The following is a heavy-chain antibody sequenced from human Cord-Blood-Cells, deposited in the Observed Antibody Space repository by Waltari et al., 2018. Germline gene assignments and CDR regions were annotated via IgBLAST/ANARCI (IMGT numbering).Heavy chain of an antibody. CDR3: ARRRSGYDFWSGYYDY. Sequence: QVQLVQSGAEVKKPGSSVKVSCKASGGTFSSYAIRWLRPAPGQGLEWMGGIIPIFGTANYAQKFQGRVTITADESTSTAYMELSSLRSEDTAVYYCARRRSGYDFWSGYYDYWGQGTLVTVSS. CDR2: IIPIFGTA. V-gene: IGHV1-69*01. CDR1: GGTFSSYA. J-gene: IGHJ4*02. D-gene: IGHD3-3*01.